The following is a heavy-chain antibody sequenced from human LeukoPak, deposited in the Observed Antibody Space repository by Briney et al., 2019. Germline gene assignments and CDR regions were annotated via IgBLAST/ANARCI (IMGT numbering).Heavy chain of an antibody. Sequence: GGSLRLSCAASGFTFSSYAMHWVRQAPGKGLEWVAVISYDGSNKYYADSVKGRFTISRDNSKNTLYLQMNSLRAEDTAVYYCARAGIAALDHWGQGTLVTVSS. CDR3: ARAGIAALDH. CDR2: ISYDGSNK. D-gene: IGHD6-6*01. J-gene: IGHJ4*02. V-gene: IGHV3-30*04. CDR1: GFTFSSYA.